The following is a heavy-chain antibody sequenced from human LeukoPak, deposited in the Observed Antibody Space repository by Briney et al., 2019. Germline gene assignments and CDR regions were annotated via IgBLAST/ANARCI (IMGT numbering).Heavy chain of an antibody. CDR1: GFTVSSNY. J-gene: IGHJ4*02. CDR3: ARSVGATPGGY. D-gene: IGHD1-26*01. V-gene: IGHV3-66*01. Sequence: GGSLRLSCAASGFTVSSNYMSWVRQAPGKGLEWVSVIYSGGSTYYADSVKGRFTISRDNSKNTLYLQMNSLRAEDTAVYYCARSVGATPGGYWGQGTLVTVSS. CDR2: IYSGGST.